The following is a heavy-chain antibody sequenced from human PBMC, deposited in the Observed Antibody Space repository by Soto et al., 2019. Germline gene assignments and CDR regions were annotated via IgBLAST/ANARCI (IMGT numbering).Heavy chain of an antibody. D-gene: IGHD5-12*01. CDR1: GGSISSGGYS. Sequence: QLQLQESGSGLVKPSQTLSLTCAVSGGSISSGGYSWSWIRHPPGKGLEWIGYIYHSGSTFYNPSLQSRVNRSVDRSKNQLSLKLSSVTAADTAVYYCAAGGGLPRYCWGQGTLVTVSS. CDR3: AAGGGLPRYC. J-gene: IGHJ4*02. V-gene: IGHV4-30-2*01. CDR2: IYHSGST.